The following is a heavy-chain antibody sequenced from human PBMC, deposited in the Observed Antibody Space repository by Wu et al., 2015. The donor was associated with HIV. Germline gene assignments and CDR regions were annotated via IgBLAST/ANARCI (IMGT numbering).Heavy chain of an antibody. V-gene: IGHV1-2*02. CDR1: GYPFSDYY. D-gene: IGHD4-17*01. CDR2: INPKSGGA. CDR3: ARDVEYGDNDVRDY. J-gene: IGHJ4*01. Sequence: LQSGAEVKKPGASVRVSCKASGYPFSDYYIYWVRQAPGQGLEWMGWINPKSGGANYAQDFKGRLTMTRDTSITTVYMELKRLTSEDTAMYYCARDVEYGDNDVRDYWGQGTLVTVSS.